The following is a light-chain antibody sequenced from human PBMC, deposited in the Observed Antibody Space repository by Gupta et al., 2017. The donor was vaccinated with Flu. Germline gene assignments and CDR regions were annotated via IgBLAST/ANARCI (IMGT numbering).Light chain of an antibody. CDR1: SSDVGGFNY. V-gene: IGLV2-8*01. CDR2: EAS. Sequence: SVTISCTGSSSDVGGFNYVSWYQQHPGKAPKLMIYEASKRPSGVPDRFSGSKSGNTASLTVSGLQAEDEGDYYCSSYAPGNKYFFGTGTKVTVL. CDR3: SSYAPGNKYF. J-gene: IGLJ1*01.